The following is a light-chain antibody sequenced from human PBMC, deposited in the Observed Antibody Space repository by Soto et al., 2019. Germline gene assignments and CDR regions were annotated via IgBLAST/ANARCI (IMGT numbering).Light chain of an antibody. Sequence: DIQMTQSPSTLSASVGDRVTITCRASQSISSWLAWYQQKPGKAPKLLIYKASSLESGVPSRFSGSGSGTEFTLTISSLQPDDVATYYRQQYNSYWTFGQGTKVEI. CDR2: KAS. V-gene: IGKV1-5*03. CDR3: QQYNSYWT. J-gene: IGKJ1*01. CDR1: QSISSW.